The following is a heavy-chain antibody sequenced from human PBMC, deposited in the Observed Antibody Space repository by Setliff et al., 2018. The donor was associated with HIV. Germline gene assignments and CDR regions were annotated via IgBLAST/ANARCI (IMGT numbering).Heavy chain of an antibody. J-gene: IGHJ4*01. CDR1: GYTFNSYG. D-gene: IGHD2-15*01. CDR2: IRAYNGNT. Sequence: ASVKVSCKASGYTFNSYGISWVRQAPGQGLEWMGWIRAYNGNTNYAQKFQGRVTMTTDASTSIAYMELSRLASDDTAVYYCARVTHTGRGLAYWGQGTLVTV. V-gene: IGHV1-18*01. CDR3: ARVTHTGRGLAY.